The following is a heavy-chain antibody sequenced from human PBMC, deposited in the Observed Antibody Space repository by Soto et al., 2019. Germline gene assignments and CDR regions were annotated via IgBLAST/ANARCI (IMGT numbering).Heavy chain of an antibody. D-gene: IGHD5-12*01. CDR1: GFTFSTYG. V-gene: IGHV3-30*18. CDR3: AKDVAGWLQLNDAFDI. Sequence: PWGSLRLSCAASGFTFSTYGMHWFRQAPGKGLEWVAVISYDGSNKYYADSVKGRFTISRDNSKNTLYLQMNSLRTEDTAMYYCAKDVAGWLQLNDAFDIWGQGTMVTVSS. CDR2: ISYDGSNK. J-gene: IGHJ3*02.